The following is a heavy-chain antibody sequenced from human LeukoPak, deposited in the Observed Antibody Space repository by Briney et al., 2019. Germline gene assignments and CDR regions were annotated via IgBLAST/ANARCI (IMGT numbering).Heavy chain of an antibody. CDR2: ISAYNGNT. J-gene: IGHJ6*03. V-gene: IGHV1-18*01. CDR3: ARAKVNIYCYYYYYMDV. CDR1: GYTFTSYG. Sequence: GASVKVSCKASGYTFTSYGISWVRQAPGQGLEWMGWISAYNGNTNYAQKLQGRVTITRNTSISTAYMELSSLRSEDTAVYYCARAKVNIYCYYYYYMDVWGKGTTVTVSS.